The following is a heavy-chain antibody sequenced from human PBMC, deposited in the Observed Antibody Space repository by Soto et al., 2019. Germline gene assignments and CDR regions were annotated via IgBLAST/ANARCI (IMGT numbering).Heavy chain of an antibody. D-gene: IGHD3-22*01. CDR3: ARDASSYYYEVPPQYYFDY. J-gene: IGHJ4*02. V-gene: IGHV3-30-3*01. Sequence: GGSLRLSCAASGFTFSSYAMHWVRQAPGKGLEWVAVISYDGSNKYYADSVKGRFTISRDNSENTLYLQMNSLRAEDTAVYYCARDASSYYYEVPPQYYFDYWGQGTLVTVSS. CDR1: GFTFSSYA. CDR2: ISYDGSNK.